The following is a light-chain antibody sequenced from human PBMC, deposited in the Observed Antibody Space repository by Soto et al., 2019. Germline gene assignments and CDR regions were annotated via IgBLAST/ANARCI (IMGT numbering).Light chain of an antibody. CDR1: QSVTSTY. Sequence: IVLTQSPGTLSLSPGERATLSCRASQSVTSTYLAWYQQTPGQAPRLLIYGTSNRATGVPDRFSGSGSGTDFTLNISGLEPEDFAVYYCQQSESSPRTFGQGTKVEIK. J-gene: IGKJ1*01. CDR2: GTS. V-gene: IGKV3-20*01. CDR3: QQSESSPRT.